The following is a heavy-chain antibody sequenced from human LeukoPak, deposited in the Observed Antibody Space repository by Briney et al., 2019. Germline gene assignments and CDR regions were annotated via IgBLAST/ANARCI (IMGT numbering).Heavy chain of an antibody. J-gene: IGHJ4*02. D-gene: IGHD6-13*01. CDR2: IYYSGST. CDR1: GGSISSYY. Sequence: SETLSLTCTVSGGSISSYYWSWIRQPPGEGLEWIGYIYYSGSTNYNPSLKSRVTISVDTSKNQFSLKLSSVTAADTAVYYCARGAAAGMSLDYWGQGTLVTVSS. CDR3: ARGAAAGMSLDY. V-gene: IGHV4-59*01.